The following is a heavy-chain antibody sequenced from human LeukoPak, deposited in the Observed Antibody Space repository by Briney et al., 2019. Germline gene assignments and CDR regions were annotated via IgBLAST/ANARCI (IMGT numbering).Heavy chain of an antibody. CDR1: GGSFSGYY. V-gene: IGHV4-34*01. CDR2: INHSGST. Sequence: PSETLSLTCAVYGGSFSGYYWSWIRQPPGKGLEWIGEINHSGSTNYNPSLKSRVTISVDTSKNQFSLKLSSVTAADTAVYYCARGHASLKDIVVVPAQSNWFDPWGQGTLVTVSS. D-gene: IGHD2-2*01. CDR3: ARGHASLKDIVVVPAQSNWFDP. J-gene: IGHJ5*02.